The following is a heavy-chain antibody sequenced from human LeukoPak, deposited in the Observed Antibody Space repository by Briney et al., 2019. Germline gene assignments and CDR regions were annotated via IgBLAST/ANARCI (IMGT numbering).Heavy chain of an antibody. CDR2: ISGSGGST. CDR1: GFTFSSYA. V-gene: IGHV3-23*01. J-gene: IGHJ4*02. D-gene: IGHD6-13*01. CDR3: AKEGLRIAAAGYFDY. Sequence: GASLRLSCAASGFTFSSYAMSWVRQAPGKGLEWVSAISGSGGSTYYADSVKGRFTISRDNSKNTPYLQMNSLRAEDTAVYYCAKEGLRIAAAGYFDYWGQGTLVTVSS.